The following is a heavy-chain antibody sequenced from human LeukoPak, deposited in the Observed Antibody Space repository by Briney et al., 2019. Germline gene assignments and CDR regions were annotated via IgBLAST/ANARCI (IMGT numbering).Heavy chain of an antibody. V-gene: IGHV4-4*07. CDR1: GGSIRNNY. Sequence: SESLSLTCTVSGGSIRNNYGSCVRQPAGGGVGWRGHIYATGRTNYNPSLRSRVTMSVDKSKNQFSLNLRSVTAADTAIYYCARDPGIAATGDALDIWGQGTVVTVSS. CDR2: IYATGRT. D-gene: IGHD6-13*01. CDR3: ARDPGIAATGDALDI. J-gene: IGHJ3*02.